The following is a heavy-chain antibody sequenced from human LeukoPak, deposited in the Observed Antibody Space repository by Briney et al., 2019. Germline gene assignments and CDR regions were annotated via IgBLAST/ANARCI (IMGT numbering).Heavy chain of an antibody. D-gene: IGHD2-15*01. CDR1: GGSISSGSYY. V-gene: IGHV4-61*02. J-gene: IGHJ6*03. CDR2: IYTSGST. Sequence: PSETLSLTCTVSGGSISSGSYYWSWIRQPAGKGLEWIGRIYTSGSTNYNPSLKSRVTISVDTSKNQFSLKLSSVTAADTAVYYCARHAQGYCSGGSCYRTYYYYYMDVWGKGTTVTISS. CDR3: ARHAQGYCSGGSCYRTYYYYYMDV.